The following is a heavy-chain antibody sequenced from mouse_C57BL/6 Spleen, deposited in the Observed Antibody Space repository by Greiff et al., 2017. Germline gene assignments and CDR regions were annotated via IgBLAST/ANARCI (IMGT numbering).Heavy chain of an antibody. D-gene: IGHD3-2*02. CDR3: VKGDSSNAMDY. V-gene: IGHV10-1*01. J-gene: IGHJ4*01. CDR2: IRSKSNNYAT. Sequence: EVQVVESGGGLVQPKGSLKLSCAASGFSFNTYAMNWVRQAPGKGLEWVARIRSKSNNYATYYADSVKDRFTISRDDSESMLYLQMNNLKTEDTAMYYCVKGDSSNAMDYWGQGTSVTVSS. CDR1: GFSFNTYA.